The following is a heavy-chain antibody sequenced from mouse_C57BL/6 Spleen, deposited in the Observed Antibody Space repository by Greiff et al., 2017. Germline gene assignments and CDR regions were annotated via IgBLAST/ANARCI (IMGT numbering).Heavy chain of an antibody. J-gene: IGHJ1*03. D-gene: IGHD1-1*01. V-gene: IGHV1-82*01. CDR2: IYPGDGDT. CDR3: ARSGNYCGSSYGYFDV. CDR1: GYAFSSSW. Sequence: VQLQQSGPELVKPGASVKISCKASGYAFSSSWMNWVKQRPGKGLEWIGRIYPGDGDTNYNGKFKGKATLTADKSSSTAYMQLSSLTSEDSAVYFCARSGNYCGSSYGYFDVWGTGTTVTVSS.